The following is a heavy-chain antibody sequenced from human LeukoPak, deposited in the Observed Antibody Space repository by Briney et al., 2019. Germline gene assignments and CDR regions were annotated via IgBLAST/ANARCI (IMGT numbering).Heavy chain of an antibody. V-gene: IGHV3-30-3*01. CDR3: ARDLILSGLGGYYFDY. CDR1: GFTFSSYA. Sequence: GGSLRLSCAASGFTFSSYAMHWVRQAPGKGLEWVAVISYDGSNKYYADSVKGRFTISRDNSKNTLYLQMNSLRAEDTAVYYCARDLILSGLGGYYFDYCGQGTLVTVSS. J-gene: IGHJ4*02. CDR2: ISYDGSNK. D-gene: IGHD3-10*01.